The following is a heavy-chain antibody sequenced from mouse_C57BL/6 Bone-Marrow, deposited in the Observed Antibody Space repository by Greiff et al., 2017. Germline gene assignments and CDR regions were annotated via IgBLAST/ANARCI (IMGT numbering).Heavy chain of an antibody. V-gene: IGHV1-12*01. Sequence: LQESGAELVRPGASVKMSCKASGYTFTSYNMHWVKQTPRQGLEWIGAIYPGNCDTSYNQKFKGKATLTVAKSSSTAYMQLSSLTSEDSAVYFCARGMGYGNYWYFDVWGTGTTVTVSS. CDR1: GYTFTSYN. CDR3: ARGMGYGNYWYFDV. CDR2: IYPGNCDT. J-gene: IGHJ1*03. D-gene: IGHD2-1*01.